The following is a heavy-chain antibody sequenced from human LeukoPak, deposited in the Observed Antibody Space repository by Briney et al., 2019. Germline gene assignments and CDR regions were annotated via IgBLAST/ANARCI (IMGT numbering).Heavy chain of an antibody. CDR3: ARDVPPYGSGPYGMDV. CDR2: IYYSGST. CDR1: GGSISSSSYY. Sequence: SETLSLTCTVSGGSISSSSYYWGWIRQPPGKGLEWIGYIYYSGSTNYNPSLKSRVTILVDTSKNQFSLKLSSVTAADTAVYYCARDVPPYGSGPYGMDVWGQGTTVTVSS. J-gene: IGHJ6*02. D-gene: IGHD3-10*01. V-gene: IGHV4-61*01.